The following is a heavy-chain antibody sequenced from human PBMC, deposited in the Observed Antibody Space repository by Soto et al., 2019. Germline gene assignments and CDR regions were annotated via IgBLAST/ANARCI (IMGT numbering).Heavy chain of an antibody. J-gene: IGHJ6*02. CDR1: GFTFSSYE. D-gene: IGHD3-3*01. CDR2: ISGSGSTI. CDR3: AREVTVFGVIIPTPMDV. Sequence: GGSLSLSCAASGFTFSSYEINLVRPAPGKGLEWISYISGSGSTIYYADSVKGRFTISRDNAKKSLYLQMNSLRAEDTAVYYCAREVTVFGVIIPTPMDVWGQGTTVTVSS. V-gene: IGHV3-48*03.